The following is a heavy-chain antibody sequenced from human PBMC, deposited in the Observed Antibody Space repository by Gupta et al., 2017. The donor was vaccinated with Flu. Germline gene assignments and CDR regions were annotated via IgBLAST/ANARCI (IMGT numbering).Heavy chain of an antibody. CDR1: TFETAW. CDR3: TKYDRECCEY. D-gene: IGHD3-10*01. V-gene: IGHV3-15*01. CDR2: IYNGDGGGIR. Sequence: TFETAWVTWVRQAPGKGLEWVGRIYNGDGGGIRDYAAPVKGRFTISRDVSSNTVYLQMNSLTTEDTAMYYCTKYDRECCEYWGQGTLVIVSS. J-gene: IGHJ4*02.